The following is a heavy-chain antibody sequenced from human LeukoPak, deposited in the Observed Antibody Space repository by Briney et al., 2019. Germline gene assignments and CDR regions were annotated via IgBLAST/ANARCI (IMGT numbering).Heavy chain of an antibody. V-gene: IGHV3-33*06. CDR2: IWYDGSNK. CDR1: GFTFSSYG. D-gene: IGHD2-8*02. J-gene: IGHJ4*02. Sequence: GRSLRLSCAASGFTFSSYGMHWVRQAPGKGLEWVVVIWYDGSNKYYADSVKGRFTISRDNSKNTLYLEMNSLRADDTAVYYCAKGRLDPNLVLDYWGQGTLVTVSS. CDR3: AKGRLDPNLVLDY.